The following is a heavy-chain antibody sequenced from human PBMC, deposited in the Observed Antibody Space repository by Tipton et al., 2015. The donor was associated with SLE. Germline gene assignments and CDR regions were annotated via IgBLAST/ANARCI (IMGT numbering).Heavy chain of an antibody. CDR1: RFTFSTYG. CDR3: ARRNSESGAFDM. V-gene: IGHV3-23*01. Sequence: GSLRLSCAASRFTFSTYGMRWVRQSPGKGLEWVSSISGSDGSTYYAGSVKGRFTISRDNSKNTLYLQMNSLRAEDTAVYYCARRNSESGAFDMWGQGTLVTVSS. J-gene: IGHJ3*02. D-gene: IGHD3-10*01. CDR2: ISGSDGST.